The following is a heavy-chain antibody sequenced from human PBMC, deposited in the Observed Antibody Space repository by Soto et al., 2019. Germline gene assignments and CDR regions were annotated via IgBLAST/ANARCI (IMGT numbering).Heavy chain of an antibody. D-gene: IGHD2-8*01. J-gene: IGHJ6*02. V-gene: IGHV4-34*01. CDR1: GGSFNGYY. Sequence: HVQLQRWGEGLLKPSETLSLTCAVYGGSFNGYYWSWIRQPPGKGLEWIGEINHSGSTNYNPSLKSRVTISVDTSKNQFSLKLSSVTAADTAVYYCARALYCTNGVCYTVPVYYYYGMDVWGQGTTVTVSS. CDR3: ARALYCTNGVCYTVPVYYYYGMDV. CDR2: INHSGST.